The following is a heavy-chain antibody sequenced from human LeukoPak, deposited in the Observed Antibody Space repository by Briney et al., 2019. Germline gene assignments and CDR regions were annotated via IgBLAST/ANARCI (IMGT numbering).Heavy chain of an antibody. D-gene: IGHD1-7*01. CDR1: GFTFSSYA. CDR3: ARITGTTTDPN. J-gene: IGHJ4*02. CDR2: ISYDGSNK. V-gene: IGHV3-30*01. Sequence: PGGSLRLSCAASGFTFSSYAMHWVRQAPGKGLEWVAVISYDGSNKYYADSVKGRFTISRDNSKNTLYLQMNSPRAEDTAVYYCARITGTTTDPNWGQGTLVTVSS.